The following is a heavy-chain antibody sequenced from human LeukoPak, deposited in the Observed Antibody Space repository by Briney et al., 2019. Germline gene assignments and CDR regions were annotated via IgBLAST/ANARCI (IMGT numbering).Heavy chain of an antibody. D-gene: IGHD3-10*01. CDR2: IIPILGIA. CDR1: GGTFSSYA. CDR3: ATSITMVRGVIIDY. V-gene: IGHV1-69*04. Sequence: GSSVKVSCKASGGTFSSYAISWVRQAPGQGLEWMGRIIPILGIANYAQKFQGRVTITADKSTSTAYMELSSLRSEDTAVYYCATSITMVRGVIIDYWGQGTLVTVSS. J-gene: IGHJ4*02.